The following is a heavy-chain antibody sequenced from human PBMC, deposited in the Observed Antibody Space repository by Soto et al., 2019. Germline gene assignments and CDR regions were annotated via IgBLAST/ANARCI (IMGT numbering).Heavy chain of an antibody. V-gene: IGHV6-1*01. Sequence: SQTLSLTCVISGDSVSSNTAAWNWIRLSPSRGLEWLGRTYYRSNWRHDYAVSVRSRITVNPDTSKNHFSLQLNSVTPDDTAVYYCARGVAGSGFDLWGQGTLVTVSS. CDR1: GDSVSSNTAA. CDR2: TYYRSNWRH. CDR3: ARGVAGSGFDL. J-gene: IGHJ4*02. D-gene: IGHD6-19*01.